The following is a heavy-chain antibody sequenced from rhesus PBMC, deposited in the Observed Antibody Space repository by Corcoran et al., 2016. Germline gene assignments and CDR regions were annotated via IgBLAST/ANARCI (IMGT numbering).Heavy chain of an antibody. D-gene: IGHD3-34*01. Sequence: QVTLKESGPALVKPTQTLTLTCTFSGFSLTTSGMGVGWIRQPPGTALEWLALIYWDADKRDSTALKSRLTISKDTSKNQVGLTMTNMYPVDTATYDCARGGFPYWGDYWIFDYWGQGVLVTVSA. V-gene: IGHV2-174*01. J-gene: IGHJ4*01. CDR3: ARGGFPYWGDYWIFDY. CDR1: GFSLTTSGMG. CDR2: IYWDADK.